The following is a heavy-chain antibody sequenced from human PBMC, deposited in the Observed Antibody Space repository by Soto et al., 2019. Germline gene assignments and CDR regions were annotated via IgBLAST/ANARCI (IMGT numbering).Heavy chain of an antibody. D-gene: IGHD2-15*01. Sequence: ASVKVSCKASGYTFTSYGISWVRQAPGQGLEWMGWISAYNGNTNYAQKLQGRVTMTTDTSTSTAYMELRSLRSDDTAVYYCARDQDIVVVVAVSDAFDIWGQGTMVTVSS. CDR1: GYTFTSYG. CDR2: ISAYNGNT. J-gene: IGHJ3*02. V-gene: IGHV1-18*01. CDR3: ARDQDIVVVVAVSDAFDI.